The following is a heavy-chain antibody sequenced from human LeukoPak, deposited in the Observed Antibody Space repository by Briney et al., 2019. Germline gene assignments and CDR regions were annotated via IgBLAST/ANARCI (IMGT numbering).Heavy chain of an antibody. CDR1: GFAFNFYA. V-gene: IGHV3-23*01. CDR3: AKPISGGLAVYGAWFDP. Sequence: PGESLRLSCAASGFAFNFYAMTWIRQAPGKGLQWLATINANGINTYYAASVRGRFTIYRDNSQNTLYLHLNSLRAEDTAIYYCAKPISGGLAVYGAWFDPWGQGTLVPVSS. D-gene: IGHD2-8*01. J-gene: IGHJ5*02. CDR2: INANGINT.